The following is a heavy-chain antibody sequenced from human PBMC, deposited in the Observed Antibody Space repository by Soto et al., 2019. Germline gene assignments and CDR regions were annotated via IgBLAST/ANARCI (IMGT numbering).Heavy chain of an antibody. CDR2: IYYSGST. J-gene: IGHJ5*02. Sequence: KTSETLSLTCTVSGGSISSSSYYWGWIRQPPGKGLEWIGSIYYSGSTYYNPSLKSRVTISVDTSKNQFSLKLSSVTAADTAVYYCARYGSGGSCYSGCNWFDPWGQGTLVTVSS. D-gene: IGHD2-15*01. V-gene: IGHV4-39*01. CDR3: ARYGSGGSCYSGCNWFDP. CDR1: GGSISSSSYY.